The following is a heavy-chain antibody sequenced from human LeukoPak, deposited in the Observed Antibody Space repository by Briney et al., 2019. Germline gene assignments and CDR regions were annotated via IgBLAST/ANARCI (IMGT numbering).Heavy chain of an antibody. J-gene: IGHJ4*02. CDR2: IYPGDSDT. CDR1: GDSFTNYW. CDR3: ARRHGGSYVDH. Sequence: GESLKISCKSSGDSFTNYWIGWVRQMPGKGLEWMGTIYPGDSDTRYSPSFQGQVTISADKSISTAYLQWTSLKASDSAMYYCARRHGGSYVDHWGQGTLVTVSS. V-gene: IGHV5-51*01. D-gene: IGHD1-26*01.